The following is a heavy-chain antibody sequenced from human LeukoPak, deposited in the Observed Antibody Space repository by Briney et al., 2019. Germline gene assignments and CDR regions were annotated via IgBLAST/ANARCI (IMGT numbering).Heavy chain of an antibody. J-gene: IGHJ6*03. CDR2: INHSGST. CDR1: GGSFSGYY. D-gene: IGHD3-3*01. Sequence: KPSETLSLTCAVYGGSFSGYYWSWIRQPPGKGLEWIGEINHSGSTNYNPSLKSRVTISVDTSKNQSSLKLSSVTAADTAVYYCARLLGELRFLEWPPFYYYYMDVWGKGATVTVSS. V-gene: IGHV4-34*01. CDR3: ARLLGELRFLEWPPFYYYYMDV.